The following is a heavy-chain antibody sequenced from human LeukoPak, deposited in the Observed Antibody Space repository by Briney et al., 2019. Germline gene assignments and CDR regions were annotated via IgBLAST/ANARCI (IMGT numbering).Heavy chain of an antibody. Sequence: PSETLSLTCSVSGGSISSRDYYWDWIRQPPGKGLEWVGAIYYSGSTYYSPSLKGRVTISGDTSKNQFSLKLSSVTAADTAVYYCARQYKAARPNFDNWGQGTLVTVSS. V-gene: IGHV4-39*01. CDR1: GGSISSRDYY. D-gene: IGHD1-14*01. CDR3: ARQYKAARPNFDN. CDR2: IYYSGST. J-gene: IGHJ4*02.